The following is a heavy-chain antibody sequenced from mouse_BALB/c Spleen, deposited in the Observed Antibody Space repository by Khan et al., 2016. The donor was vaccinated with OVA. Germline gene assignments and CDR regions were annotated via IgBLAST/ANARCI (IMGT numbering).Heavy chain of an antibody. CDR3: ARDAGRY. CDR2: INPKNGGT. V-gene: IGHV1-18*01. Sequence: VQLQQSGPELVKPGASVKISCKTSGYTFPEYTVHWVKQSLGKSLDWIGVINPKNGGTAYNQKFKGKATLTVDKSSSTAYMEFRSLTSDDSVVYYCARDAGRYWGQGTSVTVAS. CDR1: GYTFPEYT. D-gene: IGHD3-3*01. J-gene: IGHJ4*01.